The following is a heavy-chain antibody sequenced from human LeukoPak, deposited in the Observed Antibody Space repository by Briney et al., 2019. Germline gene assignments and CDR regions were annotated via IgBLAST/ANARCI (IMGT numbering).Heavy chain of an antibody. Sequence: EIYHSGATNYNPSLKSRVTISLDKSKNQFSLKLSSVTAADTAVYYCARDYITMSRDYGMDVWGQGTTVTVSS. D-gene: IGHD3-10*02. V-gene: IGHV4-4*02. J-gene: IGHJ6*02. CDR3: ARDYITMSRDYGMDV. CDR2: IYHSGAT.